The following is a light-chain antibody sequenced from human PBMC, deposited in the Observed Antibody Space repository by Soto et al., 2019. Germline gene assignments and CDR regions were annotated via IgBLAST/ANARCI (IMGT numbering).Light chain of an antibody. Sequence: QPVLTQPASVSDSPGQSITISCTGTSSDVGGSNFVSWYQQHPGKPPKLIIYDVANRPSGVSNRFSGSKSGSTASRIISRLQTEDEAEYYCVSYTSSTPYVFGTGTKVTVL. CDR2: DVA. J-gene: IGLJ1*01. V-gene: IGLV2-14*03. CDR1: SSDVGGSNF. CDR3: VSYTSSTPYV.